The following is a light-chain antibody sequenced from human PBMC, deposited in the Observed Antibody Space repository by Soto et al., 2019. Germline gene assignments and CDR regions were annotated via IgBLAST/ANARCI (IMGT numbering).Light chain of an antibody. Sequence: QSVLTQPPSASGSPGQSVTISCTGTSSDVGGYNYVSWYQQHPGKAPKLMIYDVSKRPSGVPDRFSGSKSGNTASLTISGLQAEDEADYYCCSYAGSYTHYVFGTGTKLTVL. CDR2: DVS. V-gene: IGLV2-11*01. CDR1: SSDVGGYNY. CDR3: CSYAGSYTHYV. J-gene: IGLJ1*01.